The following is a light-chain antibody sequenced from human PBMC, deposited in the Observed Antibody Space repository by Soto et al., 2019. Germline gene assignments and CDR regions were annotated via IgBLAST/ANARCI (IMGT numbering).Light chain of an antibody. CDR2: GAS. CDR3: QQYGSSPPTT. J-gene: IGKJ5*01. V-gene: IGKV3-20*01. Sequence: EIVLTQSPGTLSLSPGERATLSCRASQSVSSSYLAWYQQKPGQAPRLLIYGASSRATGIPDRFSGSGSGTDFTLTISRLEPEDFAVYYCQQYGSSPPTTFXQGTRMEIK. CDR1: QSVSSSY.